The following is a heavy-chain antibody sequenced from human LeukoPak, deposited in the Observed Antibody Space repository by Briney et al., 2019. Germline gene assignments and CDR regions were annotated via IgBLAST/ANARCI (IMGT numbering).Heavy chain of an antibody. CDR2: IIPIFGTA. CDR1: GGTFSSYA. V-gene: IGHV1-69*05. CDR3: AREVVVAATRVYYFDY. Sequence: SVKVSCKASGGTFSSYAISWVRQAPGQGLEWMGGIIPIFGTANYAQKFQGRVTITTDESTSAAYMELSSLRSEDTAVYYCAREVVVAATRVYYFDYWGQGTLVTVSS. D-gene: IGHD2-15*01. J-gene: IGHJ4*02.